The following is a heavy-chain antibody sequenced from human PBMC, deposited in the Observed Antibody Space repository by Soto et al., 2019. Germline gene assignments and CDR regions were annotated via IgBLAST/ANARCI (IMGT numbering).Heavy chain of an antibody. D-gene: IGHD1-26*01. CDR2: ISAYNGNT. Sequence: ASVKVSCKASGGTFSSYTISWVRQAPGQGLEWMGWISAYNGNTNYAQKLQGRVTMTTDTSTSTAYMELRSLRSDDTAVYYCARDLLSHKPLDYWGQGTLVTVSS. J-gene: IGHJ4*02. V-gene: IGHV1-18*01. CDR3: ARDLLSHKPLDY. CDR1: GGTFSSYT.